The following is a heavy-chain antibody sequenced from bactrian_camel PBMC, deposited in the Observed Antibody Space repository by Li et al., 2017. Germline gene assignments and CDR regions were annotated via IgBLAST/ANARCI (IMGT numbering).Heavy chain of an antibody. V-gene: IGHV3S31*01. CDR1: GFTFSSYA. Sequence: VQLVESGGGLVQPGGSLRLSCAASGFTFSSYAMIWVRQAPGKGLEWVSTIKGGGSTFYPDSLKGRFTVSRDNAKNTLYLHMNNLKPDDTAMYYCAAHATYSGGYYTPFLSSNLRYWGQGTQVTVS. CDR2: IKGGGST. CDR3: AAHATYSGGYYTPFLSSNLRY. J-gene: IGHJ4*01. D-gene: IGHD2*01.